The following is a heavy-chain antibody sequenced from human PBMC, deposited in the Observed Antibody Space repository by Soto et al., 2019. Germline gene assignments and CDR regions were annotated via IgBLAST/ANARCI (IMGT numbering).Heavy chain of an antibody. CDR2: ISPTSRFA. D-gene: IGHD3-22*01. J-gene: IGHJ4*02. CDR1: GFIFSGSY. Sequence: QVQLVESGGDLVKPGGSLRLSCVASGFIFSGSYMNWVRQAPGKGLEWISYISPTSRFAYYRGSVEGRFTISRDNAKNSLFLHMNSLRDEDTAIYYCARGSYDSGNSYVPFDFWGQGTLVTVSS. CDR3: ARGSYDSGNSYVPFDF. V-gene: IGHV3-11*06.